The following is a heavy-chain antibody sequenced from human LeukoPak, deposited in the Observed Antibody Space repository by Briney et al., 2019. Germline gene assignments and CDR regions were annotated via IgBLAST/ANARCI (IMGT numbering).Heavy chain of an antibody. CDR1: GYSFSGFY. CDR3: AREWLIVVTRTGHLDY. CDR2: IIPNTGGT. J-gene: IGHJ4*02. Sequence: ASVKVSCKASGYSFSGFYMHWVRQAPGQGLEWMGWIIPNTGGTNYAQKFQGRVTMTRDTTISTAYMELSSLRSDDTAVYYCAREWLIVVTRTGHLDYWGQGTLVTVSS. V-gene: IGHV1-2*02. D-gene: IGHD3-22*01.